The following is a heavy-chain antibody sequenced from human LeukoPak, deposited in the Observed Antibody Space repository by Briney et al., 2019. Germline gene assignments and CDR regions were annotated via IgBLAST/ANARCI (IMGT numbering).Heavy chain of an antibody. CDR2: ISGSGGST. Sequence: PGGSLGLSCAASGFTFSSYAMSWVRQAPGKGLEWVSGISGSGGSTYYADSVKGRFTISRDNSKKTLYPQMNSLTAEDTAVYYCAKDTCSGGSCYEDDWGQGTLVTVSP. CDR3: AKDTCSGGSCYEDD. D-gene: IGHD2-15*01. CDR1: GFTFSSYA. J-gene: IGHJ4*02. V-gene: IGHV3-23*01.